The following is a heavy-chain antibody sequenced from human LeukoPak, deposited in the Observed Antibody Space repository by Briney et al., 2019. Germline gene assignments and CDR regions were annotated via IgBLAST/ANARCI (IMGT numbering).Heavy chain of an antibody. V-gene: IGHV3-30-3*01. CDR3: ATDRNAGKYYDF. CDR2: ISYDGSNK. Sequence: GGSLRLSCAASGFTFSSYAMHWVRQAPGKGLEWVAVISYDGSNKYYADSVKGRFTISRDNSKNTLYLQMDSLRAEDTAVYYCATDRNAGKYYDFWGQGTLVTVSS. CDR1: GFTFSSYA. D-gene: IGHD3-3*01. J-gene: IGHJ4*02.